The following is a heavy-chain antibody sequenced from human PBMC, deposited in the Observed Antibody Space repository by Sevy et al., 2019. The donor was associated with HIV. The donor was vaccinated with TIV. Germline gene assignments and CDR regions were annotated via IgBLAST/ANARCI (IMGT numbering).Heavy chain of an antibody. Sequence: GGCLRLSCAGAGFSFSNSDMNWVRQAPGKGLQWVSSITRESGYIYYADSVKGRFIISRDNAKNSVYLQMNSRRFDDTAVYYCARDRVQSSHWYFDLWGRGTLVFVSS. CDR1: GFSFSNSD. D-gene: IGHD3-10*01. CDR3: ARDRVQSSHWYFDL. CDR2: ITRESGYI. J-gene: IGHJ2*01. V-gene: IGHV3-21*04.